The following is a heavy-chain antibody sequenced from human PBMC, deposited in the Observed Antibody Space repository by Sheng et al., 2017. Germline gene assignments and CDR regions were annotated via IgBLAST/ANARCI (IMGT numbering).Heavy chain of an antibody. CDR3: ARGNHYYDSSGYYKNWFDP. J-gene: IGHJ5*02. CDR2: INHSGST. CDR1: GGSFSGYY. D-gene: IGHD3-22*01. Sequence: QVQLQQWGAGLLKPSETLSLTCAVYGGSFSGYYWSWIRQPPGKGLEWIGEINHSGSTNYNPSLKSRVTISVDTSKNQFSLKLSSVTAADTAVYYCARGNHYYDSSGYYKNWFDPWGQGTLVTVSS. V-gene: IGHV4-34*01.